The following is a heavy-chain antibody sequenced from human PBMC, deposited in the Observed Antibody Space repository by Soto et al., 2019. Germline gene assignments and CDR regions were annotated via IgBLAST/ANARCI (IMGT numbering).Heavy chain of an antibody. V-gene: IGHV3-73*02. CDR2: IRSKVNTYAT. D-gene: IGHD5-18*01. CDR1: GFTFSDCA. Sequence: EVQLVESGGGLVQPGGSPKLSCAASGFTFSDCAMHWVRQASGKGLEWVGRIRSKVNTYATAYAASVKGRFTISRDDSMNTAYLQMNSLKTEDRAVYYCTRRRDWTAMDPLDYWGQGTLFTVSS. J-gene: IGHJ4*02. CDR3: TRRRDWTAMDPLDY.